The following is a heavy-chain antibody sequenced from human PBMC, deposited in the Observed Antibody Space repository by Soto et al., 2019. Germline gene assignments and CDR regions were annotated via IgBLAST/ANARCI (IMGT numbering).Heavy chain of an antibody. CDR2: INHSGST. CDR3: ARGRAPGKPESTTMVRGVLQYYFDY. D-gene: IGHD3-10*01. CDR1: GGSFSGYY. V-gene: IGHV4-34*01. Sequence: SETLSLTCAVYGGSFSGYYWSWIRQPPGKGLEWIGEINHSGSTNYNPSLKSRVTISVDTSKNQFSLKLSSVTAADTAVYYCARGRAPGKPESTTMVRGVLQYYFDYWGQGTLVTVSS. J-gene: IGHJ4*02.